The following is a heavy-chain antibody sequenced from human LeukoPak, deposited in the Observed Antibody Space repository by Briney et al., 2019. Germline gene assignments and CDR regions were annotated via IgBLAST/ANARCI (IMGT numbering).Heavy chain of an antibody. CDR2: IKSKTDGGTT. V-gene: IGHV3-15*01. CDR1: GFTFSNAW. CDR3: TTARLLWFGELADY. Sequence: GGSLRLSCAASGFTFSNAWMSWVRQAPGKGLEWVGRIKSKTDGGTTDYAAPVKGRFTISRDDSKNTLYLQMNSLKTEDTAVYYCTTARLLWFGELADYWGQGTLVTVSP. D-gene: IGHD3-10*01. J-gene: IGHJ4*02.